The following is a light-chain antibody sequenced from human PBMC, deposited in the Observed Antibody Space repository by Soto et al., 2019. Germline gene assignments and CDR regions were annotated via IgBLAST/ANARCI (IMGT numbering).Light chain of an antibody. CDR3: QQRSNWPPGIT. CDR2: DAS. CDR1: QSVSSY. J-gene: IGKJ3*01. V-gene: IGKV3-11*01. Sequence: EIGLTQSPATLSLSQGERATLSCRASQSVSSYLAWYQQKPGQAPRLLIYDASNRATAIPARFSGSGSRTDFSLTISSLAPEDFAVYYCQQRSNWPPGITFGPGTKVDIK.